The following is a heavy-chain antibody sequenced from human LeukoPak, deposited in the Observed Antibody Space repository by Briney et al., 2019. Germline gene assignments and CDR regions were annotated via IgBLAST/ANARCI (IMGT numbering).Heavy chain of an antibody. V-gene: IGHV4-34*01. CDR2: INHSGST. J-gene: IGHJ4*02. CDR3: ARHNWNYGN. D-gene: IGHD1-7*01. CDR1: GGSFSGYY. Sequence: PSETLSLTCAVYGGSFSGYYWSWIRQPPGKGLEWIGEINHSGSTNYNPSLKSRVTISVDTSKNQFSLKLSSVTAADTDVYYCARHNWNYGNWGQGTLVTVSS.